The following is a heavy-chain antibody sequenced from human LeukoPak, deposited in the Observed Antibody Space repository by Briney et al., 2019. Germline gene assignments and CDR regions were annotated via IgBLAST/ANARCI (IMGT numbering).Heavy chain of an antibody. CDR2: ISSGSSYT. J-gene: IGHJ4*02. CDR3: AKDRGIEYCSGNSCLGPFDC. D-gene: IGHD2-2*01. Sequence: GGSLRLSCAASGFTFSDYYMSWIRQAPGKGLEWVSYISSGSSYTNYADSLKGRFTVSRDNAKNSLYLQMNSLRAEDTAVYYCAKDRGIEYCSGNSCLGPFDCWGQGTLVTVSS. V-gene: IGHV3-11*05. CDR1: GFTFSDYY.